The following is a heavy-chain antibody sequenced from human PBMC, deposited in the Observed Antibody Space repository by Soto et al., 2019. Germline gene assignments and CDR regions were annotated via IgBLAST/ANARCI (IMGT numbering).Heavy chain of an antibody. J-gene: IGHJ6*02. Sequence: PSETLSLTCAVSGGSVSSGSYYWSWILQPPGKGLEWIGYIYYSGSTNYDPSLKSRVTISADTSKNQFSLRLTSVTTADTAVYYCARGLPSWCQWPDYHYYGIDVWGQGTTVTVS. D-gene: IGHD6-19*01. V-gene: IGHV4-61*01. CDR2: IYYSGST. CDR1: GGSVSSGSYY. CDR3: ARGLPSWCQWPDYHYYGIDV.